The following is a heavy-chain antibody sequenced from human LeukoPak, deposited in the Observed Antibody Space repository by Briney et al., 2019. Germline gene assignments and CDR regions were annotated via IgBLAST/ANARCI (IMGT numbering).Heavy chain of an antibody. CDR2: ISGSGGST. J-gene: IGHJ6*02. CDR1: GFTFSSYA. D-gene: IGHD3-22*01. V-gene: IGHV3-23*01. CDR3: AKGDYDSSGYSTGYYYYGMDV. Sequence: GGSLRLSCAASGFTFSSYAMSWVRQAPGKGLKWVSAISGSGGSTYYADSVKGRFTISRDNSKNTLYLQMNSLRAEDTAVYYCAKGDYDSSGYSTGYYYYGMDVWGQGTTVTVSS.